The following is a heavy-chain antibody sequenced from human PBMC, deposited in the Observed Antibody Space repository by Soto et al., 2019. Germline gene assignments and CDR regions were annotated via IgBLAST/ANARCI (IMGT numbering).Heavy chain of an antibody. D-gene: IGHD5-12*01. CDR2: INHSGST. CDR3: ARLGTRVATIAPRYMDV. J-gene: IGHJ6*03. Sequence: SETLSLTCTVSGGSISSYYWSWIRQPPGRGLEWTGEINHSGSTNYNPSLKSRVTISVDTSKNQFSLKLSSVTAADTAVYYCARLGTRVATIAPRYMDVWGKGTTVTVSS. V-gene: IGHV4-34*01. CDR1: GGSISSYY.